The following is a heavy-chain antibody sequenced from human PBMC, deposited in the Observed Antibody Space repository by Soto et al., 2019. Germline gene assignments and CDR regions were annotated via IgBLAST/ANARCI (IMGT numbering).Heavy chain of an antibody. CDR2: INHSGST. V-gene: IGHV4-34*01. CDR3: ARRQLLRTFDY. Sequence: SETLSLTCAVYGGSFSGYYWSWIRQPPGKGLEWIGEINHSGSTNYNPSLKSRVTISVDTSKNQFSLKLSSVTAADTAVYYCARRQLLRTFDYWGQGTLVTVSS. D-gene: IGHD2-2*01. CDR1: GGSFSGYY. J-gene: IGHJ4*02.